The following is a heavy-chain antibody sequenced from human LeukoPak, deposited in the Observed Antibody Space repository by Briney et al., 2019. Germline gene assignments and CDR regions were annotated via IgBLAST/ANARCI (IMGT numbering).Heavy chain of an antibody. CDR3: ARGYCSSTSCYLRQ. V-gene: IGHV4-59*08. Sequence: SETLSLTFTVSGGSISSYYWSWIRQPPGKGLEWIGYIYYSGSTNYNPSLKSRVTISVDTSKNQFSLKLSSVTAADTAVYYCARGYCSSTSCYLRQWGQGTLVTVSS. D-gene: IGHD2-2*01. CDR1: GGSISSYY. J-gene: IGHJ4*02. CDR2: IYYSGST.